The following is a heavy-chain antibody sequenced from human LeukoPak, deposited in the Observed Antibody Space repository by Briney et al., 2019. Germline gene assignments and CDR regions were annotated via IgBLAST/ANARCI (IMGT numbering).Heavy chain of an antibody. D-gene: IGHD3-10*01. CDR1: RFSFSNSW. V-gene: IGHV3-74*01. Sequence: GGSLRLSCAAPRFSFSNSWMHSVRDALGKGLLWVSRVKSDGSNPNYAESVKGRFTISRDNDENMLYLQMNTLGAEDTAVYYCARDIVSGSGSLDYWGQGTLVTVAS. J-gene: IGHJ4*02. CDR3: ARDIVSGSGSLDY. CDR2: VKSDGSNP.